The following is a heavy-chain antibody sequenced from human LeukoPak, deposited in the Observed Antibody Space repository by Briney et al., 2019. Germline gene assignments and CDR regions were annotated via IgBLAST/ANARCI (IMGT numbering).Heavy chain of an antibody. Sequence: GGSLRLSCAASGFTFSNYVMHWVRQAPGKGLEWVAVISYDGSNKYYADSVKGRFTISRDNSKNTLYLQMNSLRAEDTAVYYCAKGFYGGVVAPFAYWAQGPLVTVSS. CDR2: ISYDGSNK. J-gene: IGHJ4*02. D-gene: IGHD3-16*01. V-gene: IGHV3-30*18. CDR1: GFTFSNYV. CDR3: AKGFYGGVVAPFAY.